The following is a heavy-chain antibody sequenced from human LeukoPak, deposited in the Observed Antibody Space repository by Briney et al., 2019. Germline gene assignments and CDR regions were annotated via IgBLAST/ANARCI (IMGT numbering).Heavy chain of an antibody. J-gene: IGHJ4*02. CDR2: ISYDGSNK. V-gene: IGHV3-30*18. Sequence: PGRSLRLSYAASGFTFSSYGMHWVRQAPGKGLEWVAVISYDGSNKYYADSVKGRFTISRDNSKNTLYLQMNSLRAEDTAVYYCAKGNPSRYWGQGTLVTVSS. CDR1: GFTFSSYG. CDR3: AKGNPSRY.